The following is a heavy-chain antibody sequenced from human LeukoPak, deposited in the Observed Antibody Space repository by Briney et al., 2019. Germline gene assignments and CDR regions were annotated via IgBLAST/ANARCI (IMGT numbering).Heavy chain of an antibody. CDR2: IRGGGRNA. D-gene: IGHD3-3*01. V-gene: IGHV3-23*01. J-gene: IGHJ4*02. CDR1: VFTFQNYG. CDR3: ARDWYDTKCYEFLDS. Sequence: GGSLRLSCSGSVFTFQNYGVSWVRQATGQGLQWVSVIRGGGRNAFYADCVEGRFAISRHNHKNTVYLQMKSLRVEDAAVYYCARDWYDTKCYEFLDSWGQGTLVTVSS.